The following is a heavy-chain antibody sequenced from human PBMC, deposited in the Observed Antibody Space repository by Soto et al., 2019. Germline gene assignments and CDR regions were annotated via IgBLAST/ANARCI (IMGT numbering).Heavy chain of an antibody. V-gene: IGHV4-4*02. CDR2: MYHSGGA. J-gene: IGHJ4*02. CDR1: DGSISSYDW. CDR3: ATGNVDSMLEY. Sequence: XGTLSLTCVVSDGSISSYDWWTCVRQPPGKGLEWIGKMYHSGGADYSPSLKSRVTISADSSKNHFSLRLTGVTAADTAVYYCATGNVDSMLEYWGQGTQVTVSS. D-gene: IGHD3-3*01.